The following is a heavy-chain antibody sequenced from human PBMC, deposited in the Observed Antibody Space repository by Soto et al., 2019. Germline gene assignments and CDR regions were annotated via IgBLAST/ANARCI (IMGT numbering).Heavy chain of an antibody. CDR1: GFTFSHYG. D-gene: IGHD1-26*01. Sequence: PGDSLKISCAASGFTFSHYGIHWVRQAPGKGLEWLAVISYDGSNKHYADSVKGRFTVSRDNSKNTLYLQMNSLRAEDTAVYFCARYSGKYQGPIDYWGQGTLVTVSS. CDR2: ISYDGSNK. V-gene: IGHV3-30*03. J-gene: IGHJ4*02. CDR3: ARYSGKYQGPIDY.